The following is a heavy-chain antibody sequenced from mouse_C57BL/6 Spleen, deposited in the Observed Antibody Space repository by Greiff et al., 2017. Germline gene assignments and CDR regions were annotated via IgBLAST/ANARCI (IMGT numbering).Heavy chain of an antibody. CDR1: GYTFTSYW. CDR2: IYPSDSET. J-gene: IGHJ3*01. Sequence: QVQLQQPGAELVRPGSSVKLSCKASGYTFTSYWMDWVKQRPGQGLEWIGNIYPSDSETHYNQKFKDKATLTVDKSSSTAYMQLSSLTSEDSAVYYCAREGGSTEGFAYWGQGTLVTVSA. D-gene: IGHD1-1*02. V-gene: IGHV1-61*01. CDR3: AREGGSTEGFAY.